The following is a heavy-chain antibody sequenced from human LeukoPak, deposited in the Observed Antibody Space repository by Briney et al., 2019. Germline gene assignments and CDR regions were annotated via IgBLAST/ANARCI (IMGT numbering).Heavy chain of an antibody. D-gene: IGHD1-14*01. J-gene: IGHJ6*03. CDR2: ISSSGSTI. CDR1: GFTFSDYY. CDR3: ARDFRTPLGYYYYYMDV. V-gene: IGHV3-11*04. Sequence: PGGSLRLSCAASGFTFSDYYMSWIRQAPGKGLEWVSYISSSGSTIYYADSVKGRFTISRDNAKNSLYLQMSSLRAEDTAVYYCARDFRTPLGYYYYYMDVWGKGTTVTVSS.